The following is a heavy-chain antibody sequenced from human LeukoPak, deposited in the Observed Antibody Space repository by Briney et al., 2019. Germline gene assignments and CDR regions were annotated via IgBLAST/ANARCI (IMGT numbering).Heavy chain of an antibody. CDR2: INPNSGGT. D-gene: IGHD6-13*01. J-gene: IGHJ4*02. CDR1: GYTFTAYY. V-gene: IGHV1-2*02. Sequence: ASVKVSCKASGYTFTAYYIHWVRQAPGQGLEWMGWINPNSGGTNYAQKFQGRVTVTRDTSISTAYMELSRLRSDDTAVYYCAGGGGIIAAAGTDWGQGTLVTVSS. CDR3: AGGGGIIAAAGTD.